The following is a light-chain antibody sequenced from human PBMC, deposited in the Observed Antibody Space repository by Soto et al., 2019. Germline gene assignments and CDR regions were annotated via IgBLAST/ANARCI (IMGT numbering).Light chain of an antibody. CDR1: QSISSY. CDR2: AAS. Sequence: DIQMTQSPSSLSASVGDRVTITCRASQSISSYLNWYQQKPGKAPKLLIYAASSLQSGVPSRFSGSGSGTDFTLTICSLQPEDFATYYCQQSYSTPLTFGGGTKVDTK. J-gene: IGKJ4*01. CDR3: QQSYSTPLT. V-gene: IGKV1-39*01.